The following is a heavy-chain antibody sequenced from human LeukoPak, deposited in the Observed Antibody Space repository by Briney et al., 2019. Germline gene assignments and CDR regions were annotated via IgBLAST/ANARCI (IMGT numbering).Heavy chain of an antibody. CDR1: GFNVAAYA. V-gene: IGHV3-43*02. Sequence: GGSLRLSCTASGFNVAAYAMSWVRQPPGKSLEWVSLISGDSDNKYSAASVKGRFAISRDNSKNSLYLQMNGLTAEDTALYYCAIAYESGSFYRAFAYWGQGALVTVSS. CDR2: ISGDSDNK. D-gene: IGHD3-10*01. J-gene: IGHJ4*02. CDR3: AIAYESGSFYRAFAY.